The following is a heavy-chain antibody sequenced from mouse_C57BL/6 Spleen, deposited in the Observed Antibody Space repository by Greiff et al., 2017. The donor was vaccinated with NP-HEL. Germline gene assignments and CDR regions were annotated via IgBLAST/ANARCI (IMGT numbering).Heavy chain of an antibody. J-gene: IGHJ4*01. D-gene: IGHD2-4*01. Sequence: EVQLQESGGGLVQPGGSLKLSCAASGFTFSDYYMYWVRQTPEKRLEWVAYISNGGGSTYYPDTVKGRFTISRDNAKNTLYLQMSRLKSEDTAMYYCARHSPYDYADAMDYWGQGTSVTVSS. CDR2: ISNGGGST. CDR3: ARHSPYDYADAMDY. CDR1: GFTFSDYY. V-gene: IGHV5-12*01.